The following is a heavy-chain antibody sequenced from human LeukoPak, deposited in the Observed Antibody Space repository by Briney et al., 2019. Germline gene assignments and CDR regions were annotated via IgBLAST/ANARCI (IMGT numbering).Heavy chain of an antibody. D-gene: IGHD3-3*01. J-gene: IGHJ4*02. CDR3: ARGLRFLEWFGFRAAPYYFDY. CDR2: IYHSGST. CDR1: GGSISSGGYS. Sequence: SQTPSLTCAVSGGSISSGGYSWSWIRQPPGKGLEWIGYIYHSGSTYYNPSLKSRVTISVDRSKNQFSLKLSSVTAADTAVYYCARGLRFLEWFGFRAAPYYFDYWGQGTLVTVSS. V-gene: IGHV4-30-2*01.